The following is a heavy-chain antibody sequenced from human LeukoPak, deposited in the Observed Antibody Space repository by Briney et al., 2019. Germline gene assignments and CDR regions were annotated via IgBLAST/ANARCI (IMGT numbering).Heavy chain of an antibody. CDR2: VNPNSGHT. CDR3: ASVALSEGDLPVDY. D-gene: IGHD3-16*01. V-gene: IGHV1-8*01. CDR1: GYTFTSYD. Sequence: ASVKVSCKASGYTFTSYDVNWVRQATGQGLEWMGWVNPNSGHTGYAQKFQGRVTMTTNTSISTAYMELSRLRSDDTAVYYCASVALSEGDLPVDYWGQGTLVTVSS. J-gene: IGHJ4*02.